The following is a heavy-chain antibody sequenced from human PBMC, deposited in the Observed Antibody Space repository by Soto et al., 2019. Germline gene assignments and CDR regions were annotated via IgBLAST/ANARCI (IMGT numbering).Heavy chain of an antibody. J-gene: IGHJ4*02. CDR3: ARDNQKGGYYDSSGYFDY. D-gene: IGHD3-22*01. CDR1: GFTFSSYG. CDR2: IWYDGSNK. V-gene: IGHV3-33*01. Sequence: GGSLRLSCAASGFTFSSYGMHWVRQAPGKGLEWVAVIWYDGSNKYYADSVKGRFTISRDNSKNTLYLQMNSLRAEDTAVYYCARDNQKGGYYDSSGYFDYWGQGTLVTVSS.